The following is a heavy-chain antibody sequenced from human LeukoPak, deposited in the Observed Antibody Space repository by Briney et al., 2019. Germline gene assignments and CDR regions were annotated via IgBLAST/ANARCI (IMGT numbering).Heavy chain of an antibody. J-gene: IGHJ4*02. CDR1: GLTFSSYG. D-gene: IGHD6-13*01. Sequence: GGSLRLSCAASGLTFSSYGMHWVRQAPGKGLEWVAVISYDGSNKYYADSVKGRFTISRDNSKNTLYLQMNSLRAEDTAVYYCAKDSTYSSSWFPLDYWGQGTLVTVSS. CDR2: ISYDGSNK. V-gene: IGHV3-30*18. CDR3: AKDSTYSSSWFPLDY.